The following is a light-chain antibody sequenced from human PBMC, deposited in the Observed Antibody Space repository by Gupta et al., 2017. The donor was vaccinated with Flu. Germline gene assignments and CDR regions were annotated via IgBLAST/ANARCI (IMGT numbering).Light chain of an antibody. CDR3: QQRSNWPPKWT. CDR2: DAS. J-gene: IGKJ1*01. CDR1: QIVSSY. V-gene: IGKV3-11*01. Sequence: EIVLTQSPATLSSSPGERATLSCRASQIVSSYLAWYQQKPGQAPRLLIYDASNRATGIPARFSGSGSGTDFTLTISSLEPEDFAVYYCQQRSNWPPKWTFGQGTKVEIK.